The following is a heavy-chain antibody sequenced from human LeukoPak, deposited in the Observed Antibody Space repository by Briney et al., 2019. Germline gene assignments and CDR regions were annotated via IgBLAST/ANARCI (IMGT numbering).Heavy chain of an antibody. Sequence: GGSLRLSCAASRFTFSNYEMHWVRQAPGKGLEWVAVISYDGSKKNCADSVKGRFTISRDNSKNTLYLQMKNLRGEDTAVYYCARAPWELTDYYYMDVWGKGTTVTVSS. CDR3: ARAPWELTDYYYMDV. CDR1: RFTFSNYE. V-gene: IGHV3-30-3*01. J-gene: IGHJ6*03. CDR2: ISYDGSKK. D-gene: IGHD1-26*01.